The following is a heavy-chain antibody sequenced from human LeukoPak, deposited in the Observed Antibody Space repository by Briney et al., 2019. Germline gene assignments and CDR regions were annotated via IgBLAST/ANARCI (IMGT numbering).Heavy chain of an antibody. CDR3: ARAKGYCSSTSCYLSYYYGMDV. CDR1: GFAFSSYG. Sequence: GRSLRLSCAASGFAFSSYGMHWVRQAPGKGLEWVAVIWYDGSNKYYADSVKGRFTISRDNSKNTLYLQMNSLRAEDTAVYYCARAKGYCSSTSCYLSYYYGMDVWGKGTTVTVSS. J-gene: IGHJ6*04. CDR2: IWYDGSNK. D-gene: IGHD2-2*01. V-gene: IGHV3-33*01.